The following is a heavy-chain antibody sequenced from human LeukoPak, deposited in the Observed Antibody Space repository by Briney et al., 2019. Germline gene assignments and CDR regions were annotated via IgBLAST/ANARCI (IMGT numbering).Heavy chain of an antibody. CDR1: GGTVSSYV. Sequence: SVKVSCKASGGTVSSYVISWVRQAPGQGLEWMGGIIPIFGTANYAQKFQGRVTITADKSTSTAYMELSSLRSEDTAVYYCARGRPTTSIAAAGVNWFDPWGQGTLVTVSS. J-gene: IGHJ5*02. CDR3: ARGRPTTSIAAAGVNWFDP. D-gene: IGHD6-13*01. V-gene: IGHV1-69*06. CDR2: IIPIFGTA.